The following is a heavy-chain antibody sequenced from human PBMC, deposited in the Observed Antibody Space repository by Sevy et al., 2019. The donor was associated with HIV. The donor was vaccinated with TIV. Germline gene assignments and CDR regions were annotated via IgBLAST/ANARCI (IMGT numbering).Heavy chain of an antibody. V-gene: IGHV3-48*02. D-gene: IGHD2-2*01. J-gene: IGHJ6*03. CDR3: ARRDIVVVPAAMTLERPYYYYYYMDV. CDR2: ISSSSSTI. CDR1: GFTFSSYS. Sequence: GGSLRLSCAASGFTFSSYSMNWVRQAPGKGLEWVSYISSSSSTIYYADSVKGRFTISRDNSKNSLYLQMNSLRDEDTVVYYCARRDIVVVPAAMTLERPYYYYYYMDVWGKGTTVTVSS.